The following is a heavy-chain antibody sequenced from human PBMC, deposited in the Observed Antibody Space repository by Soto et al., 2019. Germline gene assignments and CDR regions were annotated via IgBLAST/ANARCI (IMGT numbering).Heavy chain of an antibody. CDR1: GGSISSSNW. CDR3: ARASAAAAPYYFDD. V-gene: IGHV4-4*02. J-gene: IGHJ4*02. CDR2: IYHSGST. Sequence: SETLSLTCAVSGGSISSSNWWSWVRQPPGKGLEWIGEIYHSGSTNYNTSLKSRVTISVDKSKNQFSLKLSSVTAADTAVYYCARASAAAAPYYFDDWGQGTLVTVSS. D-gene: IGHD6-13*01.